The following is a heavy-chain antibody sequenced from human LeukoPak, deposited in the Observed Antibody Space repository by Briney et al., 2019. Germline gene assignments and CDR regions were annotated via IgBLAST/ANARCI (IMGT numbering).Heavy chain of an antibody. CDR1: GGTFSSYA. CDR2: IIPIFGTA. V-gene: IGHV1-69*13. J-gene: IGHJ4*02. CDR3: ARIQSRIIAARPGNPAFDY. D-gene: IGHD6-6*01. Sequence: SVKVSCKASGGTFSSYAISWVRQAPGQGLEWMGGIIPIFGTANHAQKFQGRVTITADESTSTAYMELKSLRSDDTAVYYCARIQSRIIAARPGNPAFDYWGRGTLVTVSS.